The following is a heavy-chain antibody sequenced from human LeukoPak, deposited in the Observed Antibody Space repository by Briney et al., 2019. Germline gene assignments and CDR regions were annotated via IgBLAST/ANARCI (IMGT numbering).Heavy chain of an antibody. CDR2: MNPNSGNT. Sequence: GASVTVSFTSSGYTFTIYDINWVRQAPGQGQEWMGWMNPNSGNTGYAQKFQGRVTMTRNTSISTAYMELSSLTSEDTAVYYCARVSTYFGVVTDFDYWGQGTLVTVSS. CDR1: GYTFTIYD. V-gene: IGHV1-8*01. J-gene: IGHJ4*02. CDR3: ARVSTYFGVVTDFDY. D-gene: IGHD3-3*01.